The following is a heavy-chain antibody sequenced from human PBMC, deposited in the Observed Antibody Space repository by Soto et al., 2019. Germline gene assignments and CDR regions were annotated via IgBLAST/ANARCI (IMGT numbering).Heavy chain of an antibody. V-gene: IGHV3-21*01. J-gene: IGHJ2*01. Sequence: EVQLVESGGGLVKPGGSLRLSCAASGFTFSSYSMNWVRQAPGKGLEWVSSISSSSSYIYYADSVKGRFTISRDNAKNSLYLQMNSLRAEDTAVYYCARESPYGDRATDYWYFDLWGRGTLVTVSS. CDR3: ARESPYGDRATDYWYFDL. CDR2: ISSSSSYI. D-gene: IGHD4-17*01. CDR1: GFTFSSYS.